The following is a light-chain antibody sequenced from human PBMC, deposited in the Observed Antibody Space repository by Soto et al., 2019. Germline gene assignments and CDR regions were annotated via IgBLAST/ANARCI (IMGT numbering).Light chain of an antibody. CDR2: RSD. CDR1: SSNIGSNH. CDR3: SARDDILSGVV. V-gene: IGLV1-47*01. J-gene: IGLJ2*01. Sequence: QSVLTQPPSASGTPGQRISISCSGSSSNIGSNHVYWYQQFPGMAPKLLMYRSDQRPTGLPDRFSGSKSGTSASLAISGLRSDDEADYYCSARDDILSGVVFGGGTKLTVL.